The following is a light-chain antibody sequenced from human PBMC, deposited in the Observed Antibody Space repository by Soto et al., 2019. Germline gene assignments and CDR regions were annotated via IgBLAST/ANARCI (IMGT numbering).Light chain of an antibody. CDR2: AAS. V-gene: IGKV1-9*01. CDR1: QGISSY. Sequence: DITLTQSPSFLSASVGDRVTITCRASQGISSYLAWYQQKPGKAPKLLIYAASTLQSGVPSRFSGSGSGTDFTFTISSLQPEDIATYYCQQYDNLLTFGGGTKVDI. CDR3: QQYDNLLT. J-gene: IGKJ4*01.